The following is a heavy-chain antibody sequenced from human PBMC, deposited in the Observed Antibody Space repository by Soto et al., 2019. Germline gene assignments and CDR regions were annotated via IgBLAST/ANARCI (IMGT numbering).Heavy chain of an antibody. D-gene: IGHD6-6*01. V-gene: IGHV3-15*07. CDR1: GFTFTNAW. CDR2: IKSKTDGGTI. J-gene: IGHJ4*02. CDR3: AKDFEYSSY. Sequence: GGSLRLSCAASGFTFTNAWMNWVRQAPGKGLEWVGRIKSKTDGGTIDYAAPVKDRFTISRDDSRDTLYLQMNSLKTEDTALYYCAKDFEYSSYWGQGTLVTVSS.